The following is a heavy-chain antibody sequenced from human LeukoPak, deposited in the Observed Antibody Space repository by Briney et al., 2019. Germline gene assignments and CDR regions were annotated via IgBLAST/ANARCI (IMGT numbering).Heavy chain of an antibody. Sequence: GLSLRLSCAASGFTFSTYAMNWVRQAPGKGLEWVSAISDGGESTYNADSVKGRFIISRDNSKNTLYLQMNSLRAEDTAVYYCAKGEGGSCSSSSCSTYFDYWGQGTLVTVSP. J-gene: IGHJ4*02. V-gene: IGHV3-23*01. CDR1: GFTFSTYA. CDR3: AKGEGGSCSSSSCSTYFDY. CDR2: ISDGGEST. D-gene: IGHD2-15*01.